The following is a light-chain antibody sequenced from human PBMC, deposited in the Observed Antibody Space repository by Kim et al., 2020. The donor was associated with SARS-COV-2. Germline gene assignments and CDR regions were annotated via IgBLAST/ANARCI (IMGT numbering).Light chain of an antibody. CDR1: QSVNSNY. CDR3: QQYDSSPLT. J-gene: IGKJ4*01. CDR2: DAS. V-gene: IGKV3D-20*01. Sequence: SPGETATLSCGASQSVNSNYLAWYQQKPGLAPRLLIYDASNRATGIPDRFSGSGSGTDFTLTISRLEPEDFAVYYCQQYDSSPLTFGGGTKVDIK.